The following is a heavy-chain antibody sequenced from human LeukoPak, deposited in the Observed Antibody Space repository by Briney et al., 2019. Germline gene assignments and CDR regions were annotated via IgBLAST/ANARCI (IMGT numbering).Heavy chain of an antibody. CDR3: ARQVVQMATMVAFDI. Sequence: PSETLSLTCTVSGDSISSYYWSWIRQPPGKGLEWIGYLYYSGSTNYNPSLKSRVTISVDTSKNQFSLKLSSVTAADTAVYYCARQVVQMATMVAFDIWGQGTMVTVSS. CDR2: LYYSGST. CDR1: GDSISSYY. J-gene: IGHJ3*02. V-gene: IGHV4-59*08. D-gene: IGHD5-24*01.